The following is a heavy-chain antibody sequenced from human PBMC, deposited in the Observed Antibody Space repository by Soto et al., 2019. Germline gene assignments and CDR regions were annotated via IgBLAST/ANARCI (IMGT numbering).Heavy chain of an antibody. Sequence: SETLSLTCPVSGGSISSYYWSWIRQPPGKGLEWIGYIYYSGSTNYNPSLKSRVTISVDTSKNQFSLKLSSVTAADTAVYYCARDQHSSGWYYYGMDVWGQGTTVTVSS. CDR3: ARDQHSSGWYYYGMDV. CDR2: IYYSGST. CDR1: GGSISSYY. J-gene: IGHJ6*02. D-gene: IGHD6-19*01. V-gene: IGHV4-59*01.